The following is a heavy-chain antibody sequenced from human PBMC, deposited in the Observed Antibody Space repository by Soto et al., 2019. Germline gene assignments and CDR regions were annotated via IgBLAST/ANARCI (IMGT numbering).Heavy chain of an antibody. CDR2: ISGSGGST. Sequence: PGGSLRLSCAASGFTFSSYAMSWVRQAPGKGLEWVSAISGSGGSTYYADSVKGRFTISRDNSKNTLYLQMNSLRAEDTAVYYCAKEGGTMVRGVICYYMDVWGKGTTVTVSS. CDR1: GFTFSSYA. CDR3: AKEGGTMVRGVICYYMDV. V-gene: IGHV3-23*01. D-gene: IGHD3-10*01. J-gene: IGHJ6*03.